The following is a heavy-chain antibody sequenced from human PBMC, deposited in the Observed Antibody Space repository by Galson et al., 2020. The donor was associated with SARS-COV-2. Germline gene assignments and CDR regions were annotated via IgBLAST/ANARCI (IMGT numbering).Heavy chain of an antibody. CDR3: ARAVVVVAATFWFDP. D-gene: IGHD2-15*01. V-gene: IGHV4-30-2*01. J-gene: IGHJ5*02. Sequence: SETLSLTCAVSGGSISSGGYSWSWIRQPPGKGLEWIGYIYHSGSTYYNPSLKSRVTISVDRSKNQFSLKLSSVTAADTAVYYCARAVVVVAATFWFDPWGQGTLVTVSS. CDR1: GGSISSGGYS. CDR2: IYHSGST.